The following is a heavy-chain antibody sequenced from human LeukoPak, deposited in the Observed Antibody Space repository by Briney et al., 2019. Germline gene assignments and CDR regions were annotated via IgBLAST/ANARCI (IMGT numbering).Heavy chain of an antibody. CDR2: ISAYNGNT. V-gene: IGHV1-18*01. J-gene: IGHJ3*02. Sequence: ASVKVSFKASGYTFTSYGISWVRQAPGQGLEWMGWISAYNGNTNYAQKLQGRVTMTTDTSASTAYMELRSLRSDDTAVYYCARDHPLWSMCCFRDAFDIWGQGTMVTVS. D-gene: IGHD2-15*01. CDR3: ARDHPLWSMCCFRDAFDI. CDR1: GYTFTSYG.